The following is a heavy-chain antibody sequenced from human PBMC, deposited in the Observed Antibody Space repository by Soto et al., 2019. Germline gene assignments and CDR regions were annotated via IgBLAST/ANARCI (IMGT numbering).Heavy chain of an antibody. CDR2: ISRDGRGE. Sequence: GSLRLSCVGSGFNFANFGIQWIRQAPGKGLEWVAIISRDGRGEAFADSVKGRFAISKDNSKNTVYLQMTGLRSDDTAVYYCAKEEIQNYDVDPWGQCTLVTVSS. CDR3: AKEEIQNYDVDP. CDR1: GFNFANFG. J-gene: IGHJ1*01. V-gene: IGHV3-30*18. D-gene: IGHD3-3*01.